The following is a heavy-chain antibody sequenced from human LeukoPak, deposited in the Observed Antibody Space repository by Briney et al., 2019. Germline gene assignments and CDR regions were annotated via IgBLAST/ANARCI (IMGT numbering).Heavy chain of an antibody. V-gene: IGHV1-69*10. J-gene: IGHJ5*01. CDR1: GGTFSSHA. CDR2: VIPILDIT. D-gene: IGHD2-21*02. CDR3: AVLSDGAYCGGDCFYLDS. Sequence: SVKVSCRASGGTFSSHAMNWVRQAPGQGLEWMGGVIPILDITDYAQKFQGRLTITADKSTGTGYMELSSLKSEDSAVYYCAVLSDGAYCGGDCFYLDSWGQGTLVAVSS.